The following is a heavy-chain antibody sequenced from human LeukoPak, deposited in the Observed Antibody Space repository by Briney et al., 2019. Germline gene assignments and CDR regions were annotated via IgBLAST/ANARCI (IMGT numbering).Heavy chain of an antibody. V-gene: IGHV4-59*01. CDR1: GGSISSYY. D-gene: IGHD6-13*01. CDR2: IYYSGST. CDR3: ARIYYSSSYDYWYFDL. Sequence: SETLSLTCTVSGGSISSYYWSWIRQPPGKGLEWIGYIYYSGSTNYNPSLKSRVTISVDTSKNQFSLRLRSVTAADTAVYYCARIYYSSSYDYWYFDLWGRGTLVTVSS. J-gene: IGHJ2*01.